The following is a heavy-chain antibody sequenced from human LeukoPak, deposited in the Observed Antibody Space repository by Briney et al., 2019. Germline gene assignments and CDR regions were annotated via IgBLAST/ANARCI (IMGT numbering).Heavy chain of an antibody. Sequence: KPSETLSLTCTVSGGSTSSYYWSWIRQPPGKGLEWIGYIYYSGSTNYNPSLKSRVTISVDTSKNQFSLKLSSVTAADTAVYYCARHLGSGSYWYYFDYWGQGTLVTVSS. V-gene: IGHV4-59*08. D-gene: IGHD3-10*01. CDR1: GGSTSSYY. CDR3: ARHLGSGSYWYYFDY. J-gene: IGHJ4*02. CDR2: IYYSGST.